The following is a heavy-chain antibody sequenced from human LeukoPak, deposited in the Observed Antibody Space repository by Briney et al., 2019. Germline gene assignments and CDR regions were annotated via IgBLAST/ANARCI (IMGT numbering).Heavy chain of an antibody. J-gene: IGHJ5*02. D-gene: IGHD6-19*01. CDR2: IWPGDSEV. CDR1: GYTFTNYW. V-gene: IGHV5-51*01. Sequence: GESLKISCKGSGYTFTNYWIARVRQMPGKGLEWMGIIWPGDSEVRYSPSFQGQVTISVDKSVDTAYLQWGSLKASDSAMYYCARKGKDSSRLFWFDPWGQGTLVTVSS. CDR3: ARKGKDSSRLFWFDP.